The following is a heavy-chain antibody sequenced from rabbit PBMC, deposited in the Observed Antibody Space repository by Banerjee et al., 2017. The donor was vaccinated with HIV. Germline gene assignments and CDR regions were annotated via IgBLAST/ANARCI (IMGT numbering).Heavy chain of an antibody. V-gene: IGHV1S40*01. J-gene: IGHJ4*01. CDR3: ARDLAGVIGWNFNF. CDR2: IDPMFGTT. CDR1: GFSLSNNYV. Sequence: QSLQESGGGLFQPGGSLALTCKASGFSLSNNYVMSWVRQAPGKGLEWIGFIDPMFGTTYYANWVNGRFTISKTSSTTVTLQMTSLTAADTATYFCARDLAGVIGWNFNFWGPGTLVTVS. D-gene: IGHD4-1*01.